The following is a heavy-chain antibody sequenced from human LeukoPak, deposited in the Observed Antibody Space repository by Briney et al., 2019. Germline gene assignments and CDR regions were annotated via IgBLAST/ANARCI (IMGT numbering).Heavy chain of an antibody. Sequence: SETLSLTCTVSGGSISSHYWSWIRQPPGKGLEWIGYIYYSGSTNYNPSLKSRVTISVDTSKNQFSLELSSVTAADTAVYYCARYDDETSFDYWGQGTLVTVSS. CDR1: GGSISSHY. D-gene: IGHD1-1*01. CDR2: IYYSGST. J-gene: IGHJ4*02. CDR3: ARYDDETSFDY. V-gene: IGHV4-59*11.